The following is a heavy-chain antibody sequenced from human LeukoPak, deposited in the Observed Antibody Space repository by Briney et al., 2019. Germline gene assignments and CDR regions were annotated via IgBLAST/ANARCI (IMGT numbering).Heavy chain of an antibody. V-gene: IGHV3-30*04. Sequence: GGSLRLSCAASGFTFSSYAMHWVRQAPGKGLEWVAVISYDGSNKYYADSVKGRFTISRDNSKNTLYLQMNSLRAEDTAVYYCARDAYWGQGTLVTVSS. CDR1: GFTFSSYA. CDR3: ARDAY. J-gene: IGHJ4*02. CDR2: ISYDGSNK.